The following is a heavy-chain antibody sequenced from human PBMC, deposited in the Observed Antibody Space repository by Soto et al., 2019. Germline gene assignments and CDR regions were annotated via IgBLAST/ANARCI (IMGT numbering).Heavy chain of an antibody. V-gene: IGHV1-69*02. D-gene: IGHD2-8*02. Sequence: QVQLVQSGAEVKKPGSSVKVSCKASGGTFSRYTFTWVRQAPGQGLEWMGRIIPILDIPNYAQNFQGRVTITADTSTSTAYMELSSLTSDDTAVYYCASHFTGVLVLGTSPPGGDNYGWDVWGQGTTVTVPS. CDR3: ASHFTGVLVLGTSPPGGDNYGWDV. CDR1: GGTFSRYT. J-gene: IGHJ6*02. CDR2: IIPILDIP.